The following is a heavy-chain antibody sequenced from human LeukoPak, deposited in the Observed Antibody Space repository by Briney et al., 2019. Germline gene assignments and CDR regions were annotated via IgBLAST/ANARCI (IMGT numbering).Heavy chain of an antibody. Sequence: PGGSLRLSCAASGFSFSSYNMNWVRQAPGKGLEWVSFISSSSSYIYYADLVKGRFTISRDNAKNSLYLQMNSLRAEDTAVYYCARERLGDDIYFDLWGRGTLVTVSS. CDR1: GFSFSSYN. J-gene: IGHJ2*01. CDR3: ARERLGDDIYFDL. D-gene: IGHD3-3*01. CDR2: ISSSSSYI. V-gene: IGHV3-21*01.